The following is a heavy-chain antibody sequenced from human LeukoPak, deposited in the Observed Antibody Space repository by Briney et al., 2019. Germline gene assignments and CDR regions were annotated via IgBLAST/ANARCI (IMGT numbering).Heavy chain of an antibody. D-gene: IGHD2-15*01. Sequence: PGGSLRLSCAASGFTFSAYWMTWVRQAPGKGLEWVSGISWNSGSIGYADSVKGRFTISRDNAKNSLYLQMNSLRAEDTALYYCAKMVEGYFDYWGQGTLVTVSS. V-gene: IGHV3-9*01. CDR1: GFTFSAYW. CDR2: ISWNSGSI. J-gene: IGHJ4*02. CDR3: AKMVEGYFDY.